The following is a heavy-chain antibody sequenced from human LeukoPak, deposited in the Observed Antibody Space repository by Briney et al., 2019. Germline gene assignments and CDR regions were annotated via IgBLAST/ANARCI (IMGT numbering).Heavy chain of an antibody. CDR2: IYYSGST. CDR3: ARGILTDASNYFDY. CDR1: GGSISSYY. J-gene: IGHJ4*02. Sequence: SETLSLTCTVSGGSISSYYWSWIRQPPGKGLEWIGYIYYSGSTNYNPSLKSRVTISVDTSKNQFSLKLSSVTAADTAVYYCARGILTDASNYFDYWGQGPLVTVSS. V-gene: IGHV4-59*08.